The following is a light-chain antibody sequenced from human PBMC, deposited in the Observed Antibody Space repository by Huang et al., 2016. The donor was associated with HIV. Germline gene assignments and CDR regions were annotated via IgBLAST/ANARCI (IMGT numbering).Light chain of an antibody. CDR1: QSVLYSSKNKND. V-gene: IGKV4-1*01. CDR2: WAS. J-gene: IGKJ4*01. CDR3: QQYYSTPPT. Sequence: DIVMTQSPDSLAVSLGERATINCKSSQSVLYSSKNKNDLAWYHQKPGQPPKLLIYWASTRESGVPDRVSGSGSGTDFTLTISSLQAEDVAVYYCQQYYSTPPTFGGGTKVEIK.